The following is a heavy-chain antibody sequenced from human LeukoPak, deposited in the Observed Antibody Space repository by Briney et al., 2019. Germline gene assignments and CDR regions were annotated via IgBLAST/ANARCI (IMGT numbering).Heavy chain of an antibody. D-gene: IGHD5-12*01. CDR2: IRYDGEKQ. Sequence: AGGSLRLSCAASGLTFSSYGMHWVRQAPGKGLEWVTFIRYDGEKQHYVDSVKGRFTISRDNSKDTLYLQMNDVRPEDTAVYYCARVSRGSSNVDIVAKSVLYYFDYWGQGTLVTVSS. CDR1: GLTFSSYG. V-gene: IGHV3-30*02. CDR3: ARVSRGSSNVDIVAKSVLYYFDY. J-gene: IGHJ4*02.